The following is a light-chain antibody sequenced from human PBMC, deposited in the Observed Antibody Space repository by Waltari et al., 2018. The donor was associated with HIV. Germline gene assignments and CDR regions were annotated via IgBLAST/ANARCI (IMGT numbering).Light chain of an antibody. Sequence: DIQLTQSPSFLSASVGARVSITCRASRDVTNFLAWYQKKPGTAPKLLIYGASTLQSGVPSRFGGSGSGTQFTLTINSLQPDDFATYYCQQSDSYPRTFGQGTRLEMK. CDR2: GAS. CDR3: QQSDSYPRT. CDR1: RDVTNF. J-gene: IGKJ5*01. V-gene: IGKV1-9*01.